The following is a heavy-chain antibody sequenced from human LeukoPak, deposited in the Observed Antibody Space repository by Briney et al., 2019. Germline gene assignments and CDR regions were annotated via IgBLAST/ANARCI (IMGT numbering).Heavy chain of an antibody. Sequence: GGSLRLSCAASGFTFSSYAMSWVRQVPGKGLEWLSAISSSGSTTYYADSVTGRFTISRDNSKNTLYLQMNSLRAEDTAVYYCAEKKNFYFDYWGQGTLVTVSS. V-gene: IGHV3-23*01. D-gene: IGHD1-7*01. CDR2: ISSSGSTT. CDR1: GFTFSSYA. CDR3: AEKKNFYFDY. J-gene: IGHJ4*02.